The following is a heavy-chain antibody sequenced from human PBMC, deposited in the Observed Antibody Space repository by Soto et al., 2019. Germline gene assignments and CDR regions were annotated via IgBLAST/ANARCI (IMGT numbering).Heavy chain of an antibody. CDR3: ASSLLVGYGLEGESD. D-gene: IGHD5-18*01. Sequence: QVQLVQSGAEVKKPGASLKVSFKASGYTFTSYGISWVRQAPGQGLEWMGWISAYNGNTNYAQKLQGRVTMTTDTSTSTAYMELRSLRSDDTAVYYCASSLLVGYGLEGESDWGQGTLVTVSS. CDR2: ISAYNGNT. J-gene: IGHJ4*02. V-gene: IGHV1-18*01. CDR1: GYTFTSYG.